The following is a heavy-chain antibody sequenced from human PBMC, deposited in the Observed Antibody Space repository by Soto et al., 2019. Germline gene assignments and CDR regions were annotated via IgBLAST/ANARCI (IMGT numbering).Heavy chain of an antibody. V-gene: IGHV4-4*07. CDR1: GGSMRTYY. J-gene: IGHJ6*02. D-gene: IGHD1-26*01. CDR3: AREGASGFGMDV. CDR2: IYPSGTT. Sequence: SETLSLTCTVSGGSMRTYYWGWIRQPAGKPLEWIGRIYPSGTTNYNPSLKSRVTLSLDTSKNQFSLNLSSVIAADTAVYYCAREGASGFGMDVWGQGTTVTVSS.